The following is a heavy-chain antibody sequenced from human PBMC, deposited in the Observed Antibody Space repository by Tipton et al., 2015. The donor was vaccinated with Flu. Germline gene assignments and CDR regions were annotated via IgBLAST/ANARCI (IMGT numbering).Heavy chain of an antibody. V-gene: IGHV4-34*01. J-gene: IGHJ6*02. CDR3: ARGRMVRGVILTAYYYYGMDV. Sequence: TLSLTCAVYGGFFSGYYWSWIRQPPGKGLEWIGEINHSGSTNYNPSLKSRVTISVDTSKNQFSLKLSSVTAADTAVYYCARGRMVRGVILTAYYYYGMDVWGQGTTVTVSS. D-gene: IGHD3-10*01. CDR2: INHSGST. CDR1: GGFFSGYY.